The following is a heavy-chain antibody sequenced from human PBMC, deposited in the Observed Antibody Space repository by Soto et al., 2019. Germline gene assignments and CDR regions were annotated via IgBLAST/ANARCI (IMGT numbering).Heavy chain of an antibody. D-gene: IGHD2-21*02. CDR3: ASNWGVAYCGGDCYPDLSV. V-gene: IGHV4-30-4*01. Sequence: SETLSLTCTVSGGSISSGDYYWSWIRQPPGKGLEWIGYIYYSGSTYYNPSLKSRVAISVDTSKNQFSLKLSSVTAADTAVYYCASNWGVAYCGGDCYPDLSVWGQGTTVTVSS. J-gene: IGHJ6*02. CDR2: IYYSGST. CDR1: GGSISSGDYY.